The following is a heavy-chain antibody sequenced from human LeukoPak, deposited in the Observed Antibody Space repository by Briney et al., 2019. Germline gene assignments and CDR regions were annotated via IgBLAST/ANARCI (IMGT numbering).Heavy chain of an antibody. CDR1: GFTFSDYY. J-gene: IGHJ4*02. Sequence: GGSLRLSCAASGFTFSDYYMSWIRQAPGKGLEWVSYISSSSYTNYADSVKGRFTISRDNAKNSLYLQMNSLRAEDTAVYYCARRTEDTAMVYDYWGQGTLVTVSS. D-gene: IGHD5-18*01. CDR2: ISSSSYT. V-gene: IGHV3-11*06. CDR3: ARRTEDTAMVYDY.